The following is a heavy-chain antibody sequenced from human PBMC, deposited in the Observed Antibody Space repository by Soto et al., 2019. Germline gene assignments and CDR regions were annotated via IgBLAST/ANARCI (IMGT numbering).Heavy chain of an antibody. J-gene: IGHJ4*02. D-gene: IGHD6-19*01. CDR3: AKDRGASGWPAFDC. CDR1: GFTVSGYI. CDR2: ITADGGGT. Sequence: GGSLRLSCTASGFTVSGYIMNWVRQAPGKGLEWISTITADGGGTFYADSVEGRFTISRDNTKNTLYLQMDNLRAEDKALYYCAKDRGASGWPAFDCSGQGTQLTVPS. V-gene: IGHV3-23*01.